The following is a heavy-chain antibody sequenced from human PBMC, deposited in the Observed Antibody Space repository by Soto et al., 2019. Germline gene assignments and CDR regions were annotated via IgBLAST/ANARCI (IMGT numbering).Heavy chain of an antibody. CDR3: ARHGSN. Sequence: SETLSLTCTVSGVSISNSSYYWGWIRRPPGKGLEWIGTIYYSGITYYNPSLKSRVTISVDTSKNQFSLKLTSVTAEDTAVYYCARHGSNWGQGTLITVSS. V-gene: IGHV4-39*01. CDR2: IYYSGIT. CDR1: GVSISNSSYY. J-gene: IGHJ4*02.